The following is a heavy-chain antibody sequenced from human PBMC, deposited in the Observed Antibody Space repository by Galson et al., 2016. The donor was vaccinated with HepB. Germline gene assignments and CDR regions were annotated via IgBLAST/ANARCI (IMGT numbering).Heavy chain of an antibody. CDR1: GFTFSSYA. Sequence: LRLSCAASGFTFSSYAMSWVRQAPGKGLEWIGEVFHSGTTNYNPSLKSRVTISVDTSKNQFTRKMTSVTAADSAVYYCARTEFGEVATTTSMVGYWGQGTLVSVSS. CDR3: ARTEFGEVATTTSMVGY. J-gene: IGHJ4*02. D-gene: IGHD3-10*02. V-gene: IGHV4-34*12. CDR2: VFHSGTT.